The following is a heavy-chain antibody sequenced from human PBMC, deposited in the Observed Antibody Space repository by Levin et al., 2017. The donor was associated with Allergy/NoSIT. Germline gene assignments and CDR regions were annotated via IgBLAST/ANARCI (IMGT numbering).Heavy chain of an antibody. CDR2: ISSSSSYI. CDR3: ARAPRYYGMDV. J-gene: IGHJ6*02. V-gene: IGHV3-21*01. Sequence: ETLSLTCAASGFTFSSYSMNWVRQAPGKRLEWVSSISSSSSYIYYADSVKGRFTISRDNAKNSLYLQMNSLRAEDTAVYYCARAPRYYGMDVWGQGTTVTVSS. CDR1: GFTFSSYS.